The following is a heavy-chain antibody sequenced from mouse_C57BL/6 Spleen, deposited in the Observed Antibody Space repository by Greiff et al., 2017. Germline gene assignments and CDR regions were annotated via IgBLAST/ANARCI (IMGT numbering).Heavy chain of an antibody. D-gene: IGHD3-2*02. Sequence: QVQLQQSGAELVRPGASVKLSCKASGYTFTDYYINWVKQRPGQGLEWIARIYPGSGNTYYNEKFKGKATLTAEKSSSTAYMQLSSLTSEDSAVYFCARSGGAAQATFAWFAYWGQGTLVTVSA. V-gene: IGHV1-76*01. J-gene: IGHJ3*01. CDR2: IYPGSGNT. CDR3: ARSGGAAQATFAWFAY. CDR1: GYTFTDYY.